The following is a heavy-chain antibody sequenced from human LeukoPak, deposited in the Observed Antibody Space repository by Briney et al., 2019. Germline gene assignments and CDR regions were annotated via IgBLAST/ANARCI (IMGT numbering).Heavy chain of an antibody. Sequence: GGSLRLSCAASGFTFSSYSMNWVRQAPGKGLKWVSYISSGSTTINYADSVKGRFTISRDNAKNSLYLQMNSLRDEDTAVYYCASFDLITMVQGVISPWGQGTLVTVSS. J-gene: IGHJ5*02. D-gene: IGHD3-10*01. CDR3: ASFDLITMVQGVISP. CDR1: GFTFSSYS. V-gene: IGHV3-48*02. CDR2: ISSGSTTI.